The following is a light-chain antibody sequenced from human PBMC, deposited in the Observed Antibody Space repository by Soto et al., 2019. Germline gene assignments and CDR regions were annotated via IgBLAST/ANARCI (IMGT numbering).Light chain of an antibody. CDR2: VAS. V-gene: IGKV3-11*01. CDR3: QQRSNSLPLIT. Sequence: ATLSCRAITCVSIYLAWDQQKQGQAARLRIYVASNRATGIPAKFSGSGSGTDFSITISSLEPEDSEVYYCQQRSNSLPLIT. J-gene: IGKJ5*01. CDR1: TCVSIY.